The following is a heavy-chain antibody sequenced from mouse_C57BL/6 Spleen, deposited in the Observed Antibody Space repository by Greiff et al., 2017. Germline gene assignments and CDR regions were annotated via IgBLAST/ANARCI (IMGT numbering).Heavy chain of an antibody. V-gene: IGHV1-26*01. CDR2: INPNNGGT. CDR3: ARDYYYAMDY. Sequence: VQLQQSGPELVKPGASVKISCKASGYTFTDYYMNWVKQSHGKSLEWIGDINPNNGGTSYNQKFKGKATVTVDKSSSTAYMELRSLTSEDSAVYYCARDYYYAMDYWGQGPSVTVSS. J-gene: IGHJ4*01. CDR1: GYTFTDYY.